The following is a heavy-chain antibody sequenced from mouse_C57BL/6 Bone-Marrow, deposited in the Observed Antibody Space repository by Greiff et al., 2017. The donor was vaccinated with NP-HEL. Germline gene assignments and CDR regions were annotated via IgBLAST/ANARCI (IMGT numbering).Heavy chain of an antibody. CDR1: GFTFSDFY. D-gene: IGHD3-2*02. Sequence: EVHLVESGGGLVQSGRSLRLSCATSGFTFSDFYMEWVRQAPGKGLEWIAASRNKANAYTTEYSASVKCRFIVSRDTSQSILYLQMNALRAEDTAIYYCARDADSSGYVWFAYWGQGTLVTVSA. CDR3: ARDADSSGYVWFAY. CDR2: SRNKANAYTT. J-gene: IGHJ3*01. V-gene: IGHV7-1*01.